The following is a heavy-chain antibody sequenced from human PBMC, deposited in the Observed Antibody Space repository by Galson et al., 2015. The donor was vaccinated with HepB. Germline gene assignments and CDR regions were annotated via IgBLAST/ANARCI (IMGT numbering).Heavy chain of an antibody. Sequence: SVKVSCKASGGTFSNYAINWVRQAPGQGLEWMGGIIPLFGTANYAQKFQGRVTITADKSTSTAYMELSGLRSEDTAVYYCARVGGVLVSAALDDYYYYYGLDVWGQGTTVTVSS. CDR3: ARVGGVLVSAALDDYYYYYGLDV. CDR2: IIPLFGTA. V-gene: IGHV1-69*06. D-gene: IGHD2-2*01. J-gene: IGHJ6*02. CDR1: GGTFSNYA.